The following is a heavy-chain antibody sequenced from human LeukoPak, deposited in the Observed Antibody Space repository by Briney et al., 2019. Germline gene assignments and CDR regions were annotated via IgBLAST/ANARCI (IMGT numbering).Heavy chain of an antibody. CDR3: ARGKYYYGSGVDY. J-gene: IGHJ4*02. Sequence: GGSLRLSCAASGFTVSSNYMSWVRQAPGKGLEWVSGINWNGGSTGYADSVKGRFTISRDNAKNSLYLQMNSLRAEDTALYYCARGKYYYGSGVDYWGQGTLVTVSS. D-gene: IGHD3-10*01. CDR2: INWNGGST. V-gene: IGHV3-20*04. CDR1: GFTVSSNY.